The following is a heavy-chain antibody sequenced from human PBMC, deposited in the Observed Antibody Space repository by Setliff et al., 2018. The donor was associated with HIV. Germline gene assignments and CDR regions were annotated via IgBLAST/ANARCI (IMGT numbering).Heavy chain of an antibody. J-gene: IGHJ4*02. CDR2: INPNSGGT. V-gene: IGHV1-2*02. Sequence: ASVKVSCKASGYTFTGYYMHWVRQAPGQGLEWMGWINPNSGGTNYAQKFQGMVTMTRDTSISTAYMELSRLRSDDTAVYYCARDLWGLLVFDYWGQGTLVTISS. CDR3: ARDLWGLLVFDY. CDR1: GYTFTGYY. D-gene: IGHD2-8*02.